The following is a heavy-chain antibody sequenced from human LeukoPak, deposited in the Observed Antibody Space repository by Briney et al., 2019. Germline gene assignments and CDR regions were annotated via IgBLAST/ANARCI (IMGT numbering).Heavy chain of an antibody. D-gene: IGHD6-19*01. CDR1: GFTFSNYG. Sequence: GGSPRLSCAASGFTFSNYGMSWVRQAPGKGLEWVSVISGSGGSTYYADSVKGRFTISRDNSKNTLYLQMNSLRAEDTAVYYCAKGSSGWNYYDMDVWGQGTTVTVSS. CDR2: ISGSGGST. V-gene: IGHV3-23*01. J-gene: IGHJ6*02. CDR3: AKGSSGWNYYDMDV.